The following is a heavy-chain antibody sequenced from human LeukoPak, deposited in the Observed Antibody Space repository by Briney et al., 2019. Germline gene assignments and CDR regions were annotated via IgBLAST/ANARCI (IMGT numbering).Heavy chain of an antibody. Sequence: PSETLSLTCTVSGGSISSGGYYWSWIRQHPGKGLEWIGYIYYSGSTYYNPSLKSRVTISVDTSKNQFSLKLSSVTAADTAVYYCARTPREYSSGWYGLNLDYWGQGTLVTVSS. J-gene: IGHJ4*02. D-gene: IGHD6-19*01. CDR2: IYYSGST. CDR1: GGSISSGGYY. CDR3: ARTPREYSSGWYGLNLDY. V-gene: IGHV4-31*03.